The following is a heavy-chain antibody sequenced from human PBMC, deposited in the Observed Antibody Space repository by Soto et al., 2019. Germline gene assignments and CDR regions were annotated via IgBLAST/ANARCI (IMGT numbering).Heavy chain of an antibody. V-gene: IGHV4-39*01. CDR1: GGSISSSSYY. D-gene: IGHD3-10*01. CDR2: IYYSGST. J-gene: IGHJ3*02. CDR3: ARLASITMVRGKYXFDI. Sequence: SETLSLTCTVSGGSISSSSYYWGWIRQPPGKGLEWIGSIYYSGSTYYNPSLKSRVTISVDTSKNQFSLKLSSVTAADTAVYYCARLASITMVRGKYXFDIWGQGTMVTVSS.